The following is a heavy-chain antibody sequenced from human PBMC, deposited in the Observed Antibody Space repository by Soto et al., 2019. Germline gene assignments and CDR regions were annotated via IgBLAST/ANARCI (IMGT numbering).Heavy chain of an antibody. V-gene: IGHV3-33*01. CDR3: ARDQAYYFDY. D-gene: IGHD2-21*01. CDR2: IWYDGSNK. Sequence: QVQLVESGGGVVQPGRSLRLSCAASGFTFSSYSMHWVRQAPGKGLEWVAVIWYDGSNKYYADSVKGRFTISRDNSKNTLYLQMNSLRAEDTAVYYCARDQAYYFDYWGQGTLVTVSS. CDR1: GFTFSSYS. J-gene: IGHJ4*02.